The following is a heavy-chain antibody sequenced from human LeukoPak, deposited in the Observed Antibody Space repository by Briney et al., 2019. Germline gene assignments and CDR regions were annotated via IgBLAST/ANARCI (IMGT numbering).Heavy chain of an antibody. J-gene: IGHJ5*02. D-gene: IGHD2-15*01. CDR3: ARVRYCSGGSCYSSNWFDP. CDR2: ISSSSSTI. Sequence: GGSLRLSCAASGFTFSSYSMNWVRQAPGKGLEWVSYISSSSSTIYYADSVKGRFTISRDNAKNSLYLQMNSLRAEDTAVYYCARVRYCSGGSCYSSNWFDPWGQGTLVTVSS. CDR1: GFTFSSYS. V-gene: IGHV3-48*01.